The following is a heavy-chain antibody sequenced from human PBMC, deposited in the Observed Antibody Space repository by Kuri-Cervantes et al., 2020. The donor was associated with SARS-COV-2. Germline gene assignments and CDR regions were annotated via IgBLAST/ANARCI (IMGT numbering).Heavy chain of an antibody. D-gene: IGHD6-19*01. V-gene: IGHV4-34*01. J-gene: IGHJ6*03. Sequence: GSLRLSCGVYSGSFSNFLWDWVRQPPGKGLEWIGEINYSGTTNYNPSLKSRVTISVDPSKNLFSLNLTSVTAADTAMYYCARLRRHNDGWFATGYYMDVWGKGTTVTVSS. CDR1: SGSFSNFL. CDR3: ARLRRHNDGWFATGYYMDV. CDR2: INYSGTT.